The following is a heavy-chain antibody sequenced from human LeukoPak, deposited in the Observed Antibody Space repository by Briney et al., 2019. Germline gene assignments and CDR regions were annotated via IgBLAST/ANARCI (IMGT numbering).Heavy chain of an antibody. J-gene: IGHJ4*02. D-gene: IGHD3-10*01. CDR2: IYSGGST. CDR1: GFTVSSNY. CDR3: ASEGYYGSGSYYRDFDY. V-gene: IGHV3-53*01. Sequence: GGSLRLSCAASGFTVSSNYMSWVRQAPGKGLEWVSVIYSGGSTYYADSVKGRFTISRDNAKDSLYLQMNSLRAEDTAVYYCASEGYYGSGSYYRDFDYWGQGTLVTVSS.